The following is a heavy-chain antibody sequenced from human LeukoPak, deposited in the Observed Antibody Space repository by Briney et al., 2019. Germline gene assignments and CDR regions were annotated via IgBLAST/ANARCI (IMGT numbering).Heavy chain of an antibody. Sequence: GGSLRLCYEPSGFTLTTSEMDWVRQAPGKGLEWVAYINSDNSVLYGDSVKGRFTISSDKATNSLYLQMNSLRAEDTAVYYCAREVLTQAIYSGYNAFEIWGQGTMVTVSS. CDR3: AREVLTQAIYSGYNAFEI. D-gene: IGHD5-12*01. CDR1: GFTLTTSE. V-gene: IGHV3-48*03. J-gene: IGHJ3*02. CDR2: INSDNSV.